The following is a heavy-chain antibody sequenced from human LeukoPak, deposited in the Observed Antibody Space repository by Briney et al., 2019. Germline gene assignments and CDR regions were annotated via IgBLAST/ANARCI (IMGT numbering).Heavy chain of an antibody. J-gene: IGHJ5*02. CDR1: GGSISSYY. V-gene: IGHV4-59*01. D-gene: IGHD6-13*01. CDR3: ARGSIAAAEGSHWFDP. Sequence: SETLSLTCTVSGGSISSYYWSWIRQPPGKGLEWIGYIYYSGSANYNPSLKSRVTVSVDTSKNQFSLKLSSVTAADTAVYYCARGSIAAAEGSHWFDPWGQGTLVTVSS. CDR2: IYYSGSA.